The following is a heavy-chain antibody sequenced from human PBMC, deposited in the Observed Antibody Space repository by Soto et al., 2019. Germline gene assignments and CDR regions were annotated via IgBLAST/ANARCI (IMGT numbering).Heavy chain of an antibody. V-gene: IGHV4-31*03. CDR3: ARGTTDYGDYYFDS. CDR2: IYYTGST. J-gene: IGHJ4*02. Sequence: QVQVQESGPGLVKPSQTLSLMCTVSGGAIYSGGYYWNWIRQHPGKGLEWIGYIYYTGSTSYTPSLKSRLSMSVDTSKNEFSLKLFSVTAADTAVYYCARGTTDYGDYYFDSWGRGALVTVSS. D-gene: IGHD4-17*01. CDR1: GGAIYSGGYY.